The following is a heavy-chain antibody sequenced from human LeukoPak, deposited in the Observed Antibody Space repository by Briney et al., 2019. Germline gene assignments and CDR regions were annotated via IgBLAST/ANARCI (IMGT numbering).Heavy chain of an antibody. D-gene: IGHD1-26*01. CDR2: IYYTGSA. Sequence: PSETLSLTCTVSGYSISSGYYWGWIRQPPGKGLEWIGSIYYTGSAFYNPSLKSRVTISADTSKNQFSLKLSSVTAADTAVYYCASWMSSGSYFDYWGQGTLVAVSS. CDR1: GYSISSGYY. V-gene: IGHV4-38-2*02. J-gene: IGHJ4*02. CDR3: ASWMSSGSYFDY.